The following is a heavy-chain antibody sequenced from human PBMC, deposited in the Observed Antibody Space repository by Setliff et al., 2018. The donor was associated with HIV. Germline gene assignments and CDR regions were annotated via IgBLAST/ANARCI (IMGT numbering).Heavy chain of an antibody. V-gene: IGHV3-7*03. CDR1: GITFSDQW. J-gene: IGHJ4*02. CDR3: AKGPGFLTDF. CDR2: INQDGSEK. D-gene: IGHD3-3*01. Sequence: GGSLRLPCAASGITFSDQWMTWFRQPPGKGLEWVANINQDGSEKHYVDSVKGRFTVSRDNAKNSVHLQMNSLRDEGTAVYYCAKGPGFLTDFWGQGTLVTVSS.